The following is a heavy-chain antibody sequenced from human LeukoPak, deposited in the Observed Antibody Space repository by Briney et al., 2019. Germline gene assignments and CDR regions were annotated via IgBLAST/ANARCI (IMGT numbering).Heavy chain of an antibody. CDR1: GFTFNDHY. Sequence: GGSLRLSCAASGFTFNDHYMDWVRQAPGKGLEWVAVISYDGSNKYYADSVKGRFTISRDNSKNTLYLQMNSLRAEDTAVYYCARDYKGYYYGSGSYYNVGYWGQGTLVTVSS. V-gene: IGHV3-30-3*01. CDR3: ARDYKGYYYGSGSYYNVGY. CDR2: ISYDGSNK. J-gene: IGHJ4*02. D-gene: IGHD3-10*01.